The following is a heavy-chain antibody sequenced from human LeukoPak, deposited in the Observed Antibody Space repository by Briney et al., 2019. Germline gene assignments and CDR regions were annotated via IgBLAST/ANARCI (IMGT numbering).Heavy chain of an antibody. V-gene: IGHV1-69*10. J-gene: IGHJ6*02. Sequence: GASVKVSCKASGYTFTGYYIHWVRQAPGQGLKWMGWIIPILGIANYAQKFQGRVTITADKSTSTAYMELSSLRSEDTAVYYCARGEGGRSDGYYYGLDVWGQGTTVTVSS. D-gene: IGHD2-15*01. CDR2: IIPILGIA. CDR3: ARGEGGRSDGYYYGLDV. CDR1: GYTFTGYY.